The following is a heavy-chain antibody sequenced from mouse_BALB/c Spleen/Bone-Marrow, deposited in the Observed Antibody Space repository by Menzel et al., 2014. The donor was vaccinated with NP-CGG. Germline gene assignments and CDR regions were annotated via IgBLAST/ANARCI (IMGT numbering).Heavy chain of an antibody. J-gene: IGHJ4*01. CDR1: GYTFTDYV. Sequence: VQLQQSGPELVKPGASVKMSCKASGYTFTDYVISWVKQRTGQGLEWIGEIDPGRGSSFYNEKFKAKATLTADKSANTAHMQLSSLTSEDSAVYFCARDGSFAAMDYWGQGTSLTVSS. V-gene: IGHV1-77*01. D-gene: IGHD1-1*02. CDR2: IDPGRGSS. CDR3: ARDGSFAAMDY.